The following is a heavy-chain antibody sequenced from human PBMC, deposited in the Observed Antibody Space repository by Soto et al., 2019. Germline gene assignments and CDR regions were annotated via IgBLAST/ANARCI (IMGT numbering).Heavy chain of an antibody. Sequence: AASVKVSCTASGYTFSNYGITWVRQAPGQPLEWLGWISLYSDGTNYAQKFQGRVSMTTDTSTTTAYMELRSLRSDDTAVYYCARVVPGAEAWFGPWGQGTLVTVSA. V-gene: IGHV1-18*01. CDR1: GYTFSNYG. D-gene: IGHD2-2*01. J-gene: IGHJ5*02. CDR3: ARVVPGAEAWFGP. CDR2: ISLYSDGT.